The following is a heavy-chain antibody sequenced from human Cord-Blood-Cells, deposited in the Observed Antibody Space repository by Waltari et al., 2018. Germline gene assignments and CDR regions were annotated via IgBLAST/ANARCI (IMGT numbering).Heavy chain of an antibody. D-gene: IGHD1-26*01. CDR3: ARDGGSYYYYYGMDV. Sequence: EVQLVESGGGLVQPGGSRRLSCEASGFTFSSYEMNWVRQAPGKGLDWVSYISSSGSTIYYADSVKGRFTISRDNAKNSLYLQMNSLRAEDTAVYYCARDGGSYYYYYGMDVWGQGTTVTVSS. J-gene: IGHJ6*02. V-gene: IGHV3-48*03. CDR1: GFTFSSYE. CDR2: ISSSGSTI.